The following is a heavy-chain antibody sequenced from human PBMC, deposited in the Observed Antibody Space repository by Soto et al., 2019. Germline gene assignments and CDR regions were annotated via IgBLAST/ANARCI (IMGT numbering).Heavy chain of an antibody. J-gene: IGHJ5*02. D-gene: IGHD2-2*01. CDR2: ISAYYGNT. V-gene: IGHV1-18*01. CDR3: ARSEVPAAMGGWFDP. Sequence: ASVKVSCKASGYTFTSYGISWVRQAPGQGLEWMGWISAYYGNTNYAQKLQGRVTLTTDTSTSTAYMELRSLRSDDTAVYYCARSEVPAAMGGWFDPWGQGTLVTVSS. CDR1: GYTFTSYG.